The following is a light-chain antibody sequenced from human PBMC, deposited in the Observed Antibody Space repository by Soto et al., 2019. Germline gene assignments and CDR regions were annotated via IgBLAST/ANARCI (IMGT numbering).Light chain of an antibody. J-gene: IGKJ1*01. CDR1: QSVSSN. V-gene: IGKV3D-15*01. Sequence: EIVITQSPATLSVSPGERATLSCRASQSVSSNLAWYQQKPGQAPRLLIYGASTRDTGVPARFSCSGAGTDCTRTISSLQYEDVAVYYCQQYNNWTWTFGQGTKVDIK. CDR2: GAS. CDR3: QQYNNWTWT.